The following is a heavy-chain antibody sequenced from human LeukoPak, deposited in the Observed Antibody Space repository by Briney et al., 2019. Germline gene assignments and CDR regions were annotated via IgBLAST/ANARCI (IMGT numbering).Heavy chain of an antibody. CDR2: ISYSGST. J-gene: IGHJ2*01. V-gene: IGHV4-39*01. Sequence: SETLSLTCTVSGGSISTSTYYWGWIRQPPGKGLEWFGSISYSGSTYNNPSLKSRVTISVDTSKNQFSLKLSSVTAPDTAVYYCARRVYSGSYNWYFDLWGRGTLVTVSS. CDR1: GGSISTSTYY. CDR3: ARRVYSGSYNWYFDL. D-gene: IGHD1-26*01.